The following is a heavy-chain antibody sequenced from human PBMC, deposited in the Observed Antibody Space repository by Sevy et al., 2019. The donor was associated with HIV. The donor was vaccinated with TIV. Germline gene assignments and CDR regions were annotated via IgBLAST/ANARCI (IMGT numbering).Heavy chain of an antibody. CDR3: ARERKRYSGYDSGASFDY. D-gene: IGHD5-12*01. Sequence: SVKVSCKASGGTFSSYAISWVRQAPGQGLEWMGGIIPIFGTANYAQKFQGRVTITADKSTSTAYMELSSLRSEDTAVYYCARERKRYSGYDSGASFDYWGQGTLVTVSS. CDR1: GGTFSSYA. J-gene: IGHJ4*02. CDR2: IIPIFGTA. V-gene: IGHV1-69*06.